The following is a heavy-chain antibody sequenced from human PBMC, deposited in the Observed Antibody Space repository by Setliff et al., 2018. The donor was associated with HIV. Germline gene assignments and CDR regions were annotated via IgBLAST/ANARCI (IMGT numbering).Heavy chain of an antibody. CDR2: ISGYNGHT. V-gene: IGHV1-18*01. Sequence: GASVKVSCKASGYTFTTYGISWVRQAPGHGLEWVAWISGYNGHTNYAQRFQGRVTVTTDTSTSTAYMELRSLRSDDTAVYFCARVGPFEFDSSGYAEFWGQGTPVTVSS. J-gene: IGHJ4*02. D-gene: IGHD3-22*01. CDR1: GYTFTTYG. CDR3: ARVGPFEFDSSGYAEF.